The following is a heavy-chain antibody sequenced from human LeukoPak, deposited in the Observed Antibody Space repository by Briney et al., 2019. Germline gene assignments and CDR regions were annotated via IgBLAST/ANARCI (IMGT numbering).Heavy chain of an antibody. CDR2: INWSGSST. CDR3: AKDGGGYYPSYYYYMDV. D-gene: IGHD3-22*01. V-gene: IGHV3-20*04. Sequence: GGSLRLSCAASGFTFDDYGMNWVRQAPGKGLEWVSGINWSGSSTGYADSVKGRFTISRDNSKNTLYLQMNSLRAEDTAVYYCAKDGGGYYPSYYYYMDVWGKGTTVTIS. CDR1: GFTFDDYG. J-gene: IGHJ6*03.